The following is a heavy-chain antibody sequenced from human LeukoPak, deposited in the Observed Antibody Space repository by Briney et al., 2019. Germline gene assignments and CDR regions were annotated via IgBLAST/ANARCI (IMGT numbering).Heavy chain of an antibody. J-gene: IGHJ3*02. D-gene: IGHD6-13*01. Sequence: ASVKVSCKASGYTFTSYYMHWVRQAPGRGLEWMGWINPSSGGTDYAQKFQGRVTMTRDTSISTAYMELSSLKSDDTAVYYCARDGVYSRNFDAFDIWGQGTMVTVSS. CDR3: ARDGVYSRNFDAFDI. V-gene: IGHV1-2*02. CDR2: INPSSGGT. CDR1: GYTFTSYY.